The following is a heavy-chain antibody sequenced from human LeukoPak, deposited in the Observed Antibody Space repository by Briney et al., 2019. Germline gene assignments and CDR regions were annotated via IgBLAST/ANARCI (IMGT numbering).Heavy chain of an antibody. CDR1: GFTFSSYW. J-gene: IGHJ4*02. V-gene: IGHV3-74*01. CDR3: VRIKYSVGWLGPDF. Sequence: GGSLRLSCAASGFTFSSYWMHWVRQAPGKGLVWVSRISNDVSITTYAATVKARFTISRDNAKNTLYLQMNSLRAEDTAVYYCVRIKYSVGWLGPDFWGQGKLVTVST. D-gene: IGHD1-26*01. CDR2: ISNDVSIT.